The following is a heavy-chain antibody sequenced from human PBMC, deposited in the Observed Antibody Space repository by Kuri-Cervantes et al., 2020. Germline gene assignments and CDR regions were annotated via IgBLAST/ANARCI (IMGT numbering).Heavy chain of an antibody. Sequence: GESLKISCAASGFIFSNYWMSWVRQAPGKGPEWVANIKQDGSERYYVDSVKGRFTISRDNAKNSLYLQMNSLRAEDTAVYYCAREFLGGCFDYWGQGTLVTVSS. CDR2: IKQDGSER. CDR3: AREFLGGCFDY. V-gene: IGHV3-7*01. CDR1: GFIFSNYW. J-gene: IGHJ4*02. D-gene: IGHD3-16*01.